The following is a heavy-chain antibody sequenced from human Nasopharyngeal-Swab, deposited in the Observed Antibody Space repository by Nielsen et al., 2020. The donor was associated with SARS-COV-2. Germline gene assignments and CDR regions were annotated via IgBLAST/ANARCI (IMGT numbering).Heavy chain of an antibody. Sequence: GGSLRLSCAASGFTFSSYWMSWVRQAPGKGLEWVANIKQDGSEKYYVDSVKGRFTISRDNAKNSLYLQMNSLRAEDTAVYYCARPDGYYYYYYMDVWGKGTTVTASS. V-gene: IGHV3-7*01. CDR3: ARPDGYYYYYYMDV. CDR2: IKQDGSEK. CDR1: GFTFSSYW. J-gene: IGHJ6*03. D-gene: IGHD1-14*01.